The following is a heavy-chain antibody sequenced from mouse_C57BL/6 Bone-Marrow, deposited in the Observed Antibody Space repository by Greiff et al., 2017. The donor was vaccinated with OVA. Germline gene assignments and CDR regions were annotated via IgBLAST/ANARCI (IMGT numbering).Heavy chain of an antibody. J-gene: IGHJ2*01. Sequence: EVMLVESGGDLVKPGGSLKLSCAASGFTFSSYGMSWVRQTPDKRLEWVATISSGGSYTYYPDSVKGRFTISRDNAKNTLYLQMSSLKSEDTAMYYCARHRKFITTVHFGYWGQGTTLTVSS. V-gene: IGHV5-6*01. CDR1: GFTFSSYG. CDR3: ARHRKFITTVHFGY. CDR2: ISSGGSYT. D-gene: IGHD1-1*01.